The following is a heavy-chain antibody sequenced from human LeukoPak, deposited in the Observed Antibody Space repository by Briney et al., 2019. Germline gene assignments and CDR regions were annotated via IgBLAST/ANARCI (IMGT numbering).Heavy chain of an antibody. Sequence: TGGSLRPSCAASGFTFSSYEMHWVRQAPGKGLEWISYISSSGSTIYSADSVKGRFTISRDNAKNSLYLQMNSLRAEDTAVYYCARVHYNTAMVDNDYWGQGTLVTVSS. V-gene: IGHV3-48*03. J-gene: IGHJ4*02. CDR2: ISSSGSTI. CDR3: ARVHYNTAMVDNDY. CDR1: GFTFSSYE. D-gene: IGHD5-18*01.